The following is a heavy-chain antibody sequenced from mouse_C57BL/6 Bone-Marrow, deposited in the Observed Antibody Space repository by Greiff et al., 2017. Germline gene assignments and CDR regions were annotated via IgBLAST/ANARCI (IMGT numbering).Heavy chain of an antibody. J-gene: IGHJ4*01. CDR1: GYTFTSYD. CDR2: IYPRDGST. CDR3: ARRASTVVADYAMDY. D-gene: IGHD1-1*01. V-gene: IGHV1-85*01. Sequence: QVQLQQSGPELVKPGASVKLSCKASGYTFTSYDINWVKQRPGQGLEWIGWIYPRDGSTKYNEKFKGKATLTVDTSSSTAYMELHSLTSEDSAVYFCARRASTVVADYAMDYWGQGTSVTVSS.